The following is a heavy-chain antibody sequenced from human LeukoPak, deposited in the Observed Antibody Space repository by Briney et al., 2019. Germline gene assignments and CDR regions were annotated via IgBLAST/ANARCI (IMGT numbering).Heavy chain of an antibody. D-gene: IGHD2-8*01. CDR3: ARISYCTNGVCYASAFDI. Sequence: PSETLSLTCAVYGGSFSGHYWSWIRQPPGKGLEWIGEINHSGSTNYNPSLKSRVTISVDTSKNQFSLKLSSVTAADTAVYYCARISYCTNGVCYASAFDIWGQGTMVTVSS. CDR2: INHSGST. V-gene: IGHV4-34*01. CDR1: GGSFSGHY. J-gene: IGHJ3*02.